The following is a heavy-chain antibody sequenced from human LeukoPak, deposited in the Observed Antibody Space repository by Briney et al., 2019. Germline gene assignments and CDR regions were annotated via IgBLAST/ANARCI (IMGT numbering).Heavy chain of an antibody. CDR2: IKNDGRST. J-gene: IGHJ4*02. Sequence: GGSLRLSCAASGFNFSRYWMHWVRQAPGKGLVWVSHIKNDGRSTHYADSVKGRFTISRDKAKNTLYLQMNSLRAEDTAVYYCRRGQDCWRQGSLVAVCS. CDR3: RRGQDC. CDR1: GFNFSRYW. V-gene: IGHV3-74*01.